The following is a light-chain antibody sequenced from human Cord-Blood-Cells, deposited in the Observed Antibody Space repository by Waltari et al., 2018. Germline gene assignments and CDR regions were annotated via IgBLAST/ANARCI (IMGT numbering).Light chain of an antibody. V-gene: IGKV1-39*01. J-gene: IGKJ2*01. Sequence: DIKMTQSPSSLSASVGDRVTINCRASQSISSYLNWYQQKPGKAPKLLIYAASSLQSGVPSRFSGSGSGTDFTLTISSLQPEDFATYYCQQSYSTPLYTFGQGTKLEIK. CDR2: AAS. CDR3: QQSYSTPLYT. CDR1: QSISSY.